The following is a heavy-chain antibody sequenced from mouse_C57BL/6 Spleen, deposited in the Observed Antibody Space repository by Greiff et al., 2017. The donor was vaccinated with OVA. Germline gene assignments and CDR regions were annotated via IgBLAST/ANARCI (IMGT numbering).Heavy chain of an antibody. CDR1: GYTFTSYW. CDR3: ARGIYYDYEENFDY. J-gene: IGHJ2*01. Sequence: QVQLQQPGAELVRPGSSVKLSCKASGYTFTSYWMDWVKQRPGQGLEWIGNIYPSDSETHYNQKFKDKATLTVDKSSSTAYMQLSSLTSEDSAVYYCARGIYYDYEENFDYWGQGTTLTVSS. V-gene: IGHV1-61*01. D-gene: IGHD2-4*01. CDR2: IYPSDSET.